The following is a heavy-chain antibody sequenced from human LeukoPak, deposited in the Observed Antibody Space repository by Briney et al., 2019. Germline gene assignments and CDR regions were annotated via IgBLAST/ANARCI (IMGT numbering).Heavy chain of an antibody. CDR1: GFTFSSYG. CDR3: ARGDYGDYW. Sequence: GGSLRLSCAASGFTFSSYGMHWVRQAPGKGLEWVAVISYDGSNKYYADSVKGRFTISRDNSKNTLYLQMNSLRAEDTAVYYCARGDYGDYWWGQGTLVTVSS. J-gene: IGHJ4*02. V-gene: IGHV3-30*03. D-gene: IGHD4-17*01. CDR2: ISYDGSNK.